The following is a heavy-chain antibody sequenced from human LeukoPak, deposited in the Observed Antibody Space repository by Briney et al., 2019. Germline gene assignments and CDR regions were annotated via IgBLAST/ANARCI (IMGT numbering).Heavy chain of an antibody. CDR1: GGSISSYY. D-gene: IGHD6-6*01. CDR3: ARAEYSSSFYFDY. J-gene: IGHJ4*02. V-gene: IGHV4-4*07. Sequence: PSETLSLTCTVSGGSISSYYWSWVRQPAGKGLEWIGRIYTSGSTNYNPSLKSRVTMSVDTSKNQFSLKLSSVTAADTAVHYCARAEYSSSFYFDYWGRGTLVTVSS. CDR2: IYTSGST.